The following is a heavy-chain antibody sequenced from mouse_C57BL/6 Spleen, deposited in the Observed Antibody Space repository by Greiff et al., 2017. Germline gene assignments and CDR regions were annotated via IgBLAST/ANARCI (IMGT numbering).Heavy chain of an antibody. Sequence: VKLQQPGAELVKPGASVKLSCKASGYTFTSYWMHWVKQRPGQGLEWIGMIHPNSGSTNYTEKFKSKATLTVDKSSSTAYMQLSSLASEDSAVYYCARKGVYDGYYDAMDYWGQGTSVTVSS. D-gene: IGHD2-3*01. CDR3: ARKGVYDGYYDAMDY. CDR2: IHPNSGST. CDR1: GYTFTSYW. J-gene: IGHJ4*01. V-gene: IGHV1-64*01.